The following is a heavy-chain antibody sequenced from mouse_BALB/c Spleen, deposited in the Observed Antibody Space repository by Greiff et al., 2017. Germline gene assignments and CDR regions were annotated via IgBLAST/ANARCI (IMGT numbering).Heavy chain of an antibody. J-gene: IGHJ2*01. CDR2: IDPENGDT. CDR3: NAWGTARATDY. Sequence: EVMLVESGAELVRSGASVKLSCTASGFNIKDYYMHWVKQRPEQGLEWIGWIDPENGDTEYAPKFQGKATMTADTSSNTAYLQLSSLTSEDTAVYYCNAWGTARATDYWGQGTTLTVSS. CDR1: GFNIKDYY. V-gene: IGHV14-4*02. D-gene: IGHD3-2*01.